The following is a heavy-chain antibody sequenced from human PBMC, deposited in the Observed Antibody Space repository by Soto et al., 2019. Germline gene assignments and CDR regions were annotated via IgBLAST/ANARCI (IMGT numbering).Heavy chain of an antibody. D-gene: IGHD2-8*01. Sequence: QMQLEQSGPEVKKPGTSVKVSCKASGFTFTSSAFQWVRQARGHRLEWIGWIAVGSGYTNYAQRFQDRVTLTRDMSTATTYMELSRLTSEDTAISYCAADATAWQQMVPSDYWGQGTLVTVSS. CDR1: GFTFTSSA. CDR3: AADATAWQQMVPSDY. CDR2: IAVGSGYT. V-gene: IGHV1-58*01. J-gene: IGHJ4*02.